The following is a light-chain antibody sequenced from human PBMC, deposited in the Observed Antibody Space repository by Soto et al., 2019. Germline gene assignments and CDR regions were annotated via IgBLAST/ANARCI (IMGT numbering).Light chain of an antibody. CDR3: ISYKTRRTLV. CDR1: SSDVGAYNF. V-gene: IGLV2-14*01. J-gene: IGLJ1*01. Sequence: QSALAQPASVSGSPGQSITISCTGSSSDVGAYNFVSWYQQHPGQGPKLMIFEVSNRPSGVSNRFSGSKSGNSASLTISGLQAEDEADYYCISYKTRRTLVFGTGTKVTVL. CDR2: EVS.